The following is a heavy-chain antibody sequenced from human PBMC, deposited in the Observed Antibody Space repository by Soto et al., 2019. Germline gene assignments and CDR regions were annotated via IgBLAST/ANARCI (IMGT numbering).Heavy chain of an antibody. CDR3: EVTTGY. V-gene: IGHV1-8*01. CDR2: MSPDSGNA. D-gene: IGHD2-21*02. CDR1: GYTFTDYD. Sequence: QVQVVQSRTEVKKPGASVKVSCKTSGYTFTDYDINWVRQTTGQGLEWMGWMSPDSGNAGYAQQFQGRVTMTSNTSTSTAYMELRSLRSEDTAMYYCEVTTGYWGQGTMVPVSS. J-gene: IGHJ4*02.